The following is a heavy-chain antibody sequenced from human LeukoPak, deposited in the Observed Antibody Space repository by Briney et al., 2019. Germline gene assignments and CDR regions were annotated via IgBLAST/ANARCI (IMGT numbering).Heavy chain of an antibody. D-gene: IGHD3-22*01. CDR1: GFTFSSHP. Sequence: GGSLRLSCAASGFTFSSHPMSWVRQAPGKGLEWVSAISDGGGGTYYAGSVRGRFTISRDNSKNTLYLQMNNLRVDDTAVYYCAKGTMDGGQYYYDSSGGQGTLVTVSS. V-gene: IGHV3-23*01. CDR3: AKGTMDGGQYYYDSS. CDR2: ISDGGGGT. J-gene: IGHJ4*02.